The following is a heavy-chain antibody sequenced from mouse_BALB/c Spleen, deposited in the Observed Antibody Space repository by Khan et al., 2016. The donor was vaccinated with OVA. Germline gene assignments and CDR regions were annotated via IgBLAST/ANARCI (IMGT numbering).Heavy chain of an antibody. CDR2: ISSGGDYT. D-gene: IGHD4-1*01. CDR3: AYYLTGSFAY. Sequence: EVQLVESGGDLVKPGGSLKLSCAASGFTFSSYSMSWVRQTPDKRLEWVASISSGGDYTYYPDSVKGRFTISRDNAKNTLYLQMSDLKSEDTAMYYCAYYLTGSFAYWGQGTLVTVSA. CDR1: GFTFSSYS. J-gene: IGHJ3*01. V-gene: IGHV5-6*01.